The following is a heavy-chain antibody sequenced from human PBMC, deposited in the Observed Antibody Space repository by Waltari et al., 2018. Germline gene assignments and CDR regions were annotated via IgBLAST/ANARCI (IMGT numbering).Heavy chain of an antibody. Sequence: QVQLVQSGAEVKKPGSSVKVSCKASGGTFSSYTISWVRQAPGQGLEWMGRIIPILGIANYAQKVQGRVTITADKSTSTAYMELSSLRSEDTAVYYCARADHYYDSSGQFDYWGQGTLVTVSS. CDR2: IIPILGIA. D-gene: IGHD3-22*01. J-gene: IGHJ4*02. CDR1: GGTFSSYT. CDR3: ARADHYYDSSGQFDY. V-gene: IGHV1-69*02.